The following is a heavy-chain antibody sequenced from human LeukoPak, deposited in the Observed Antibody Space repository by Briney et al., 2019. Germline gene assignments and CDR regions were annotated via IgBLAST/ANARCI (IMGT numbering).Heavy chain of an antibody. J-gene: IGHJ4*02. CDR1: GGSISSYY. CDR2: IYYSGST. Sequence: SETLSLTCTVSGGSISSYYWSWIRQPPGKGLEWIGYIYYSGSTNYNPSLKSRVTISVDTSKKQFSLELSSVTAAGRVVYYCARDGGWLQDRGFDYWGQGTLVSVSS. D-gene: IGHD5-24*01. V-gene: IGHV4-59*01. CDR3: ARDGGWLQDRGFDY.